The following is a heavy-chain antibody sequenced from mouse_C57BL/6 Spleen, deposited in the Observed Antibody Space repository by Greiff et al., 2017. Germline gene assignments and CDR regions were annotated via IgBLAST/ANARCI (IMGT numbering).Heavy chain of an antibody. CDR2: INPNNGGT. V-gene: IGHV1-26*01. D-gene: IGHD1-1*01. J-gene: IGHJ3*01. Sequence: EVQLQQSGPELVKPGASVKISCKASGYTFTDYYMNWVKQSHGKSLEWIGDINPNNGGTSYNQKFKGKATLTVDNSSSTAYMELRSLTSEDSAVYYCARDSSYVAWFAYWGQGTLVTVSA. CDR1: GYTFTDYY. CDR3: ARDSSYVAWFAY.